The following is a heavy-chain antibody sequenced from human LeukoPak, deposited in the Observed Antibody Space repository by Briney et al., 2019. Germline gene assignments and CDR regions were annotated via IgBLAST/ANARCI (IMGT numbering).Heavy chain of an antibody. CDR3: AKQGCPNGVCFSYYYYMDV. CDR2: ISGSAGST. J-gene: IGHJ6*03. CDR1: GFTFSSYG. Sequence: GGTLRLSCAASGFTFSSYGMIWVRQAPGKGLEWVAAISGSAGSTFSADSVKGRFTISRDNSKNTLYLQMNSLRAEDTAVYYCAKQGCPNGVCFSYYYYMDVWGQGTLVTVSS. V-gene: IGHV3-23*01. D-gene: IGHD2-8*01.